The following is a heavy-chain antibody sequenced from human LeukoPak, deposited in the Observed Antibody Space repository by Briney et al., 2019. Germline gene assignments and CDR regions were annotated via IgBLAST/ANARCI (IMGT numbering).Heavy chain of an antibody. CDR2: INLNSSGT. V-gene: IGHV1-2*02. CDR3: ARELIDCSSTSCFYYDFWSGYWCNDYYFDY. J-gene: IGHJ4*02. Sequence: AAVTVTFICSAYRFTGNNMHWIRLPPAQGLERMGVINLNSSGTNYAHKYQGRVTMTIDTSISKANMELSRLRSDDTAVYYCARELIDCSSTSCFYYDFWSGYWCNDYYFDYWGQGTLVTVSS. CDR1: AYRFTGNN. D-gene: IGHD3-3*01.